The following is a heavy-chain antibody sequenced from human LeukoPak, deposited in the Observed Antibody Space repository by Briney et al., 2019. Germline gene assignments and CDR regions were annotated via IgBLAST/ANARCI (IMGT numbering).Heavy chain of an antibody. CDR1: GYTFTTDY. Sequence: GASVKVSCKASGYTFTTDYIHWVRQAPGQGLEWMGIINPSGGSTTYAQKFQGRVIMTGDTSTSTVYMELRSLRSEDTAVYYCARVWSTAVTGYNWFDPWGQGTLVTVAS. CDR3: ARVWSTAVTGYNWFDP. V-gene: IGHV1-46*01. CDR2: INPSGGST. J-gene: IGHJ5*02. D-gene: IGHD6-19*01.